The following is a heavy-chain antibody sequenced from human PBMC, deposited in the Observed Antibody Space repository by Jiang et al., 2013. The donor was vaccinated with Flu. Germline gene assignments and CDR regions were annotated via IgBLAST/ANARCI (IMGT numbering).Heavy chain of an antibody. V-gene: IGHV5-51*01. CDR2: IYPGDSDT. Sequence: KKPGESLKISCKGSGYSFTSYWIGWVRQMPGKGLEWMGIIYPGDSDTRYSPSFQGQVTISADKSISTAYLQWSSLKASDTAMYYCASQVDTAMVTRFDAFDIWGQGTMVTVSS. CDR1: GYSFTSYW. CDR3: ASQVDTAMVTRFDAFDI. D-gene: IGHD5-18*01. J-gene: IGHJ3*02.